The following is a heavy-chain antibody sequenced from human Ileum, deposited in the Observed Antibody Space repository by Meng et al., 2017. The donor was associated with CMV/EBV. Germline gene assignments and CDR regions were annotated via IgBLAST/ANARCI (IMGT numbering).Heavy chain of an antibody. J-gene: IGHJ4*02. CDR1: GFTFSSYW. D-gene: IGHD3/OR15-3a*01. CDR2: INTDGTIT. CDR3: ATLDWAIYTANRTFDH. Sequence: GESLKISCAASGFTFSSYWMHWVRQAPGKGLVWVSRINTDGTITNYADSVQGRFTISRDNADNTLYLQMNSLRAEDTAIYYCATLDWAIYTANRTFDHWGQGALVTVSS. V-gene: IGHV3-74*01.